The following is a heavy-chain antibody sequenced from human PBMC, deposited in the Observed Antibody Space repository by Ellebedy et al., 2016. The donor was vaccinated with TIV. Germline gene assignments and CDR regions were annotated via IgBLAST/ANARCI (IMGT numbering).Heavy chain of an antibody. CDR3: ARRGSYGDYAVQINNWFDS. J-gene: IGHJ5*01. CDR1: GFSFRSYW. V-gene: IGHV3-7*01. CDR2: IYQDGSQR. D-gene: IGHD4-17*01. Sequence: GESLKISCAASGFSFRSYWMAWVRQATGKGLEWVANIYQDGSQRYYVDSVKGRFTISRDNAKNSLYLQMNSLRLDDMAVYYCARRGSYGDYAVQINNWFDSWGPGTRVTVYS.